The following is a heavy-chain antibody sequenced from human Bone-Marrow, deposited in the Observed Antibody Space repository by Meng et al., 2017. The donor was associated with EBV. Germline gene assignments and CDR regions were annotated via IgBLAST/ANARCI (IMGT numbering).Heavy chain of an antibody. Sequence: QGKGGQFGAGVKKPGSCVKVSCKTSGGTFRSDAISWVRQAPGQGLEWMGGLIPLSDAPHYAQKFQGRVTITADESTSTHYLDLSGLRAEDTAVYYCASESGRGFTPDYWGQGTLVTVSS. CDR1: GGTFRSDA. J-gene: IGHJ4*02. CDR3: ASESGRGFTPDY. CDR2: LIPLSDAP. V-gene: IGHV1-69*01. D-gene: IGHD3-10*01.